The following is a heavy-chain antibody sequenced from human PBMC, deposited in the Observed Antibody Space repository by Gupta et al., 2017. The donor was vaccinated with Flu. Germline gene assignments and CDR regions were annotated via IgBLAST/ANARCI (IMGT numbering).Heavy chain of an antibody. D-gene: IGHD2/OR15-2a*01. J-gene: IGHJ4*02. CDR1: GFTFSSYA. Sequence: EVQLLESGGNLVQPGGSLRLSCAGSGFTFSSYAMSWVRQAPGMGLEWVSSISDSGVSTNYADSVKGRFTISRDNSKNTLYLQMNSLRAEDTAVYYCAKVGFAFYYFEYWGQGTLVTVSS. CDR2: ISDSGVST. V-gene: IGHV3-23*01. CDR3: AKVGFAFYYFEY.